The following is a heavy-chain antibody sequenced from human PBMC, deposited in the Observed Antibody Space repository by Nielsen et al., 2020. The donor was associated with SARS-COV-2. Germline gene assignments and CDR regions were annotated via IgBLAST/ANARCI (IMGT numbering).Heavy chain of an antibody. CDR1: GFTFGDAI. V-gene: IGHV3-73*01. CDR2: ISSKTNNYET. J-gene: IGHJ6*03. CDR3: KHYYDMDV. Sequence: GESLKTSCAASGFTFGDAIIHWVRQASGKGLEWVGRISSKTNNYETSYAASVKGRFIISRDESKNMAYLQMNSLKTDDTAVYYCKHYYDMDVWGKGTTVTVSS.